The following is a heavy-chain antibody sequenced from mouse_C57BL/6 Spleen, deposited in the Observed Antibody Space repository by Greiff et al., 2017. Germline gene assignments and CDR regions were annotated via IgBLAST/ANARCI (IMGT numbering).Heavy chain of an antibody. Sequence: VQLQESGAELVKPGASVKLSCKASGYTFTEYTIHWVKQRSGQGLEWIGWFYPGSGSIKYNEKFKDKATLTADKSSSTVYMELSRLTSEDSAVYFCARHEGGDYFYGSSYWYFDVWGTGTTVTVSS. CDR3: ARHEGGDYFYGSSYWYFDV. CDR2: FYPGSGSI. J-gene: IGHJ1*03. V-gene: IGHV1-62-2*01. D-gene: IGHD1-1*01. CDR1: GYTFTEYT.